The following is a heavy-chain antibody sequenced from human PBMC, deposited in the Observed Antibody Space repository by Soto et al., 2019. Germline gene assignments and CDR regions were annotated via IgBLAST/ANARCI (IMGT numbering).Heavy chain of an antibody. V-gene: IGHV3-30*18. Sequence: QVQLMESGGGVVQPGKSLRLSCVGSGFTFSSYGMHWVRQAPGKGLEWVAGISYDGTKKYYGDSVKGRFSISRDNYRQTVYLQMDSLRAEDTAVYYCAKVGSIAVYHYHYALDVWGQGTTVTVSS. CDR1: GFTFSSYG. D-gene: IGHD6-6*01. CDR3: AKVGSIAVYHYHYALDV. CDR2: ISYDGTKK. J-gene: IGHJ6*02.